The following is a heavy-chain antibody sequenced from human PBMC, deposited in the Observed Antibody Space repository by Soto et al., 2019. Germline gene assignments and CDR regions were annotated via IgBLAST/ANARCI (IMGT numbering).Heavy chain of an antibody. CDR2: ISWNSGSI. CDR3: AKDRRLLEWFIRDGAFDI. CDR1: GFTFDDYA. D-gene: IGHD3-3*01. J-gene: IGHJ3*02. Sequence: EVQLVESGGGLVQPGRSLRLSCAASGFTFDDYAMHWVRQAPGKGLEWVSGISWNSGSIGYADSVKGRFTISRDNAKNSLYLQMNSLRDEDTALYYCAKDRRLLEWFIRDGAFDIWGQGTMVTVSS. V-gene: IGHV3-9*01.